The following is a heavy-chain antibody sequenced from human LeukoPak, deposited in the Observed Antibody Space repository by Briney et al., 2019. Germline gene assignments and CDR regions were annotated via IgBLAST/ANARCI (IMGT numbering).Heavy chain of an antibody. V-gene: IGHV3-48*03. Sequence: PGGSLRLSCAASGFTFSSYEMNWVRRAPGKGLEWVSSISSRAGTIYYADSGKGRFTISRDNAKNSLYLQMNSLRADDTAVYYCARVGALSSSWLLYWGQGTLVTVSS. CDR2: ISSRAGTI. CDR1: GFTFSSYE. J-gene: IGHJ4*02. D-gene: IGHD6-13*01. CDR3: ARVGALSSSWLLY.